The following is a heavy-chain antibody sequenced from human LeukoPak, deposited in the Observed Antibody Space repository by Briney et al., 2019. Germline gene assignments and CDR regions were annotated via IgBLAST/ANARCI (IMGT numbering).Heavy chain of an antibody. V-gene: IGHV3-7*01. CDR3: LTSTRSHRFDY. Sequence: GGSLRLSCAASGFTFSSYWMCWVRQAPGKGLEWVAIIKQDGSDKYYVDSVEVRFIISRDNAKNSLYLQMNSLRAEDTAVYYCLTSTRSHRFDYWGQGTLVTVSS. D-gene: IGHD2-15*01. J-gene: IGHJ4*02. CDR1: GFTFSSYW. CDR2: IKQDGSDK.